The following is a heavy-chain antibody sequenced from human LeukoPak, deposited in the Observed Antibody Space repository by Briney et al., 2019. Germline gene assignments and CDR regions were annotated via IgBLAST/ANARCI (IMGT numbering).Heavy chain of an antibody. D-gene: IGHD2-2*01. CDR3: ARVLAAIVVVPAATNAFDI. Sequence: ASVKVSCKASGYTFTDYYMHWVRQAPGQGLEWMGWINPNSGGTNYAQKFQGRVTMTRDTSISTAYMELSRLRSDDTAVYYCARVLAAIVVVPAATNAFDIWGQGTMVTVSS. CDR1: GYTFTDYY. CDR2: INPNSGGT. J-gene: IGHJ3*02. V-gene: IGHV1-2*02.